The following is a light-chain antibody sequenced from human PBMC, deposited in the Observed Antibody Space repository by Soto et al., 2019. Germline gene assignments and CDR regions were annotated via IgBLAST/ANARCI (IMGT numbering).Light chain of an antibody. V-gene: IGLV2-14*01. CDR3: SSYTSSSTLVV. CDR1: GSDVGGYNY. J-gene: IGLJ2*01. Sequence: QSALTQPASVSGSPGQSITISCTGTGSDVGGYNYVSWYQQHPGKAPKLMIYDVSNRPSGVSNRFSGSKSGNTASLTLSGLQAEDEADYYCSSYTSSSTLVVFGGGTKLTVL. CDR2: DVS.